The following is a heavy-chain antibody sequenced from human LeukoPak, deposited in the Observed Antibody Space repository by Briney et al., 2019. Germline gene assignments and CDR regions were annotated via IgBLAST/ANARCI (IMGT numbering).Heavy chain of an antibody. CDR1: GFTFSSYW. CDR2: IKQDGSEK. Sequence: GGSLRLSCAASGFTFSSYWMSWVRQAPGKGLEWVANIKQDGSEKYYVDSVKGRFTISRDNAKNSLYLQMNSLRAEDTAVYYCATAVDATCSSGGSCYSKWFDHWGQGTLVTVSS. J-gene: IGHJ5*02. CDR3: ATAVDATCSSGGSCYSKWFDH. D-gene: IGHD2-15*01. V-gene: IGHV3-7*01.